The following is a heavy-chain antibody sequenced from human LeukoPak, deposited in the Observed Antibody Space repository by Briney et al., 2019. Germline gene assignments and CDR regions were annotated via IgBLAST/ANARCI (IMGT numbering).Heavy chain of an antibody. D-gene: IGHD3-22*01. CDR3: VKHFYDSSVYFVSFDI. J-gene: IGHJ3*02. Sequence: GGSLRLSCAASGFSLIYSAMSCVRQAPGKGLEWVSTISGGSGGSTFYADSVKGRFTISRDNSKNTVHLQMNSLSAEDTALYYWVKHFYDSSVYFVSFDIWGQGTKVTVSS. CDR2: ISGGSGGST. V-gene: IGHV3-23*01. CDR1: GFSLIYSA.